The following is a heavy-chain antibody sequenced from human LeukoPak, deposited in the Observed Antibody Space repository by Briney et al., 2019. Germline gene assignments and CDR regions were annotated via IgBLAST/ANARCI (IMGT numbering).Heavy chain of an antibody. J-gene: IGHJ2*01. V-gene: IGHV3-9*03. Sequence: SLRLSCAASGFTFDDYGMSWVRQAPGKGLEWVSGISWNSGSIGYADSVKGRFTISRDNAKNSLYLQMNSLRAEDMALYYCAKDGRPFDLWGRGTLVTVSS. CDR2: ISWNSGSI. CDR3: AKDGRPFDL. CDR1: GFTFDDYG.